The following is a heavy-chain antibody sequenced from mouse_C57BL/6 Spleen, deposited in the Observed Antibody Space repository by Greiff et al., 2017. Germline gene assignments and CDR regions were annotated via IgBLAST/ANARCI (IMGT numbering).Heavy chain of an antibody. J-gene: IGHJ4*01. CDR1: GFSLTSYG. V-gene: IGHV2-6-1*01. CDR3: DRQTYGPYAMDY. D-gene: IGHD1-1*01. CDR2: IWSDGST. Sequence: QVQLKESGPGLVAPSQSLSITCTVSGFSLTSYGVHWVRQPPGKGLEWLVVIWSDGSTTYNSALKSRLSLSKDNSKSQVFLKMNSLQTENTAMYCCDRQTYGPYAMDYWGQGTSVTVSS.